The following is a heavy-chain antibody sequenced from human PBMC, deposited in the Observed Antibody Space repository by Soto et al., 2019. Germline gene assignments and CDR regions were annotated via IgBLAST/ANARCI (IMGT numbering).Heavy chain of an antibody. CDR1: GYTFTSYG. J-gene: IGHJ4*02. CDR3: ASGRDGYNDY. V-gene: IGHV1-69*13. Sequence: SVKVSCKASGYTFTSYGVSWVRQAPGQGLEWMGGIIPIFGKANYAQKFQGRVTITADESTSTAYMELSSLRSEDTAVYYCASGRDGYNDYWGQGTLVTVSS. D-gene: IGHD5-12*01. CDR2: IIPIFGKA.